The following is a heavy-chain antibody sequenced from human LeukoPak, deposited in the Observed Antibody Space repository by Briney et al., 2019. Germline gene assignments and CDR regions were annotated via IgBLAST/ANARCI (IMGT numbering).Heavy chain of an antibody. J-gene: IGHJ6*03. CDR3: ARAAYQGIAAAYYMDV. CDR2: IYYSGIT. D-gene: IGHD6-13*01. CDR1: GGSISSSGYY. Sequence: SETLSLTCTVSGGSISSSGYYWGWIRQSPGEGLERIGNIYYSGITYYNPSLKSRVTISVDTSKNQFSLKLSSVTAADTAVYYCARAAYQGIAAAYYMDVWGKGTTVTISS. V-gene: IGHV4-39*07.